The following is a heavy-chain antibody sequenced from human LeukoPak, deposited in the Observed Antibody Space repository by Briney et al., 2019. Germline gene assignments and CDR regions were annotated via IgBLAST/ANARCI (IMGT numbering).Heavy chain of an antibody. CDR1: GFTFSNYN. CDR2: ISSSSTTI. J-gene: IGHJ4*02. Sequence: GGSLRLSCAASGFTFSNYNMHWVRQAPGKGLGCISYISSSSTTIYNGDSVKGRFTISRDNAKNSLFLQMNSLRAEDTAVYYCARENYADLFDFWGQGTLVTVSS. CDR3: ARENYADLFDF. V-gene: IGHV3-48*01. D-gene: IGHD4-17*01.